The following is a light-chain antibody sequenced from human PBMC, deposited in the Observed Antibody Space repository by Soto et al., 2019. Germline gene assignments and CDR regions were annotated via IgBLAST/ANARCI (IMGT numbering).Light chain of an antibody. CDR3: CSYAGGTSVV. CDR1: SSDVGKYNL. Sequence: QSALTQPASVSGSPGQSITISCTGTSSDVGKYNLVSWYQQHPGKAPKLMIYEDVERPSGISKRFSGSKSGNTASLTISGLRTEDEADHYCCSYAGGTSVVFGGGTKLTVL. J-gene: IGLJ2*01. CDR2: EDV. V-gene: IGLV2-23*01.